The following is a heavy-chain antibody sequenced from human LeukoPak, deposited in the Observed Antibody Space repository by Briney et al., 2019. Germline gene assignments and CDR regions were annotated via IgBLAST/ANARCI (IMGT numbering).Heavy chain of an antibody. D-gene: IGHD3-10*01. Sequence: PGGSLRLSCAASGFTFSSYSMNWVRQAPGKGLEWVSSISSSSSYIYYADSVKGRFTISRDNAKNSLYLQMNSLRAEDTAVYYCAGDQGGSNLKYYYGSGTYLGLGYYYYMDVWGKGTTVTVSS. J-gene: IGHJ6*03. V-gene: IGHV3-21*01. CDR2: ISSSSSYI. CDR3: AGDQGGSNLKYYYGSGTYLGLGYYYYMDV. CDR1: GFTFSSYS.